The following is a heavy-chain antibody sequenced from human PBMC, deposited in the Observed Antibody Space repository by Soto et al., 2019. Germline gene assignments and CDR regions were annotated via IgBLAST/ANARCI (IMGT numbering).Heavy chain of an antibody. CDR3: AGSPGDPMGILLWFGELSQAPLFDY. V-gene: IGHV4-34*01. CDR2: INHSGST. Sequence: SETLSLTCAVYGGSFSGYYWSWIRQPPGKGLEWIGEINHSGSTNYNPSLKSRVTISVDTSKNQFSLKLSSVTAADTAVYYCAGSPGDPMGILLWFGELSQAPLFDYWGQGTLVT. D-gene: IGHD3-10*01. J-gene: IGHJ4*02. CDR1: GGSFSGYY.